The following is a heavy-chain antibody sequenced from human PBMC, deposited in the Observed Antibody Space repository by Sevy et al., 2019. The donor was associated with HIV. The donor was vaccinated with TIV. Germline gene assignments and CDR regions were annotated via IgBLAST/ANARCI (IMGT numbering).Heavy chain of an antibody. D-gene: IGHD6-19*01. V-gene: IGHV3-48*01. CDR2: INTLSDTI. CDR1: GFTFRRNS. Sequence: GGSLRLSCTASGFTFRRNSMNWVRQAPGKGLEWLAYINTLSDTIKYADSVKGRLTISRDNAKNSQYQQMNSLRVEDTAVYYCARDASVAAYYFDFWGQGTLVTVSS. CDR3: ARDASVAAYYFDF. J-gene: IGHJ4*02.